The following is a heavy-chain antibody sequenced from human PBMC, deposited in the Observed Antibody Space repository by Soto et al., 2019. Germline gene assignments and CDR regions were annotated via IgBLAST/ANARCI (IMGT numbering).Heavy chain of an antibody. Sequence: EVQLLESGGGLVQPGGSLRLSCAASGFTFSSYAMSWVHQAPGKGLEWVSAISGSGGSTYYGDSVKGRFTISRDNSKNTLYLQMNSLRAEDTAVYYCAKDRVATVTTWGYYYYYMDVWGKGTTVTVSS. CDR2: ISGSGGST. V-gene: IGHV3-23*01. CDR1: GFTFSSYA. D-gene: IGHD4-4*01. CDR3: AKDRVATVTTWGYYYYYMDV. J-gene: IGHJ6*03.